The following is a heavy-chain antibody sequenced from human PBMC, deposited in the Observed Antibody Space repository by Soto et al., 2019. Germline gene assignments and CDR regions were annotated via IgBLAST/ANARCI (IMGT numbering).Heavy chain of an antibody. CDR2: ISGSGGST. D-gene: IGHD3-10*01. J-gene: IGHJ6*03. CDR3: AKDSGYGSGSYYPNSYYYYYMDV. V-gene: IGHV3-23*01. CDR1: GFTFSSYA. Sequence: GGSLRLSCAASGFTFSSYAMSWVRQAPGKGLEWVSAISGSGGSTYYADSVKGRFTISRDNSKNTLYLQMNSLRAEDTAVYYCAKDSGYGSGSYYPNSYYYYYMDVWGKGTTVTAP.